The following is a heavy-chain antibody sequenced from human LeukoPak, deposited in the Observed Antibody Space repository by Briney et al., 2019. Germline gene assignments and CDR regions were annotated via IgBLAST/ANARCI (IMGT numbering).Heavy chain of an antibody. Sequence: SETLSLTCAVYGGSFSGYYWSWVRQPPGKGLEWIGEINHSGSTNSNPSLKSRVTISVDTSKNQFSLKLSSVTAADTAVYYCARGRPLRYFDWLPHLSYGMDVWGQGTTVTVSS. CDR1: GGSFSGYY. J-gene: IGHJ6*02. CDR2: INHSGST. V-gene: IGHV4-34*01. D-gene: IGHD3-9*01. CDR3: ARGRPLRYFDWLPHLSYGMDV.